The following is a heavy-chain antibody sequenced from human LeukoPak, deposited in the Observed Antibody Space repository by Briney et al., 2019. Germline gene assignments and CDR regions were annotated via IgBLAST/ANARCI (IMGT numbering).Heavy chain of an antibody. V-gene: IGHV3-9*01. CDR1: GFTFDDYA. Sequence: GGSLRLSCAASGFTFDDYAMHWVRQAPGKGLEWISGISWNSGSIGYADSVKDRFTISRDNAKNSLYLQMNSLRAEDTALYYCAKGSTDTYYYYGMDVWGQGTTVTVSS. CDR3: AKGSTDTYYYYGMDV. J-gene: IGHJ6*02. CDR2: ISWNSGSI.